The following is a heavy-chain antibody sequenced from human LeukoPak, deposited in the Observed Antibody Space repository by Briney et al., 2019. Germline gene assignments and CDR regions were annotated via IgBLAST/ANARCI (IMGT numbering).Heavy chain of an antibody. D-gene: IGHD2-15*01. CDR2: INSDGSST. CDR1: GFTFSSYW. V-gene: IGHV3-74*01. Sequence: TGGSLRLSCAASGFTFSSYWMHWVRHAPGKGLVWVSRINSDGSSTSYADSVKGRFTISRDNAKNTLYLQMNSLRAEDTAVYYCATSGYCSGGSCYSGAFDIWGQGTMVTVSS. J-gene: IGHJ3*02. CDR3: ATSGYCSGGSCYSGAFDI.